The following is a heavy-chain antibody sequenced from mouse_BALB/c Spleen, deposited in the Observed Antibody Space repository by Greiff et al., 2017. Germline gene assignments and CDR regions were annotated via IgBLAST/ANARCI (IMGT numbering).Heavy chain of an antibody. CDR1: GYTFTDYV. D-gene: IGHD2-3*01. V-gene: IGHV1-77*01. CDR2: IYPGSGST. CDR3: ARGMGDY. J-gene: IGHJ4*01. Sequence: VQLQQSGPELVKPGASVKMSCKASGYTFTDYVISWVKQRTGQGLEWIGEIYPGSGSTYYNEKFKGKATLTADKSSNTAYMQLSSLTSEDSAVYFCARGMGDYWGQGTSVTVSS.